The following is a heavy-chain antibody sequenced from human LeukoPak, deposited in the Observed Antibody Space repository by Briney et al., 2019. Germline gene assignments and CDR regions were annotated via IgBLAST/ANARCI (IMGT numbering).Heavy chain of an antibody. Sequence: PGGSLRLSCAASGFTFSDYAMHWVRQAPGKGLEWVVVISYDGSHKYYADSVKGRFTISRDNSKNTVYVQMNSLRAEDTAVYYCARGSSFHNYWGQGTLVTVSS. D-gene: IGHD6-6*01. V-gene: IGHV3-30*04. CDR1: GFTFSDYA. CDR3: ARGSSFHNY. CDR2: ISYDGSHK. J-gene: IGHJ4*02.